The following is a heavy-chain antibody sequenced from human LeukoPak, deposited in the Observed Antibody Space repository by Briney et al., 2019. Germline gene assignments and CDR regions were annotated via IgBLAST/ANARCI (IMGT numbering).Heavy chain of an antibody. J-gene: IGHJ4*02. D-gene: IGHD1-26*01. CDR2: IYYTGST. V-gene: IGHV4-39*01. CDR1: GASISGGTYY. CDR3: ARRGGSGRAFDY. Sequence: SETLSLTCSVSGASISGGTYYWGWIRQPPGKGLEWIGSIYYTGSTYDNPSLKSRVTISVDTTKNQFSLKLSSVTAADTAVYYCARRGGSGRAFDYWGQGTLVTVSS.